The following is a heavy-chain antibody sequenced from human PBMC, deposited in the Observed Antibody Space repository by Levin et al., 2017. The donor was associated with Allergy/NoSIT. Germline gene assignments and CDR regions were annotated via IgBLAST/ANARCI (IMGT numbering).Heavy chain of an antibody. CDR3: AKTFFQFWSGWFDS. CDR1: GMTFNNYA. V-gene: IGHV3-23*01. J-gene: IGHJ5*01. CDR2: ISGSGGTT. Sequence: ASVKVSCVGSGMTFNNYAMTWVRQAPGKGLEWVSAISGSGGTTYYADSVKGRFTISRDNSKNTLSLQMNSLRVEDTAVYYCAKTFFQFWSGWFDSWGQGTLVTVSS. D-gene: IGHD3-3*01.